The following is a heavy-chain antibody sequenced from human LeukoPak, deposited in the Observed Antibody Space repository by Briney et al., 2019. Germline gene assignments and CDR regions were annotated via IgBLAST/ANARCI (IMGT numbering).Heavy chain of an antibody. D-gene: IGHD6-13*01. J-gene: IGHJ4*02. Sequence: GRSLRLSCTASGFTFGDYAMSWVRQAPGMGLEWVGFIRSKAYGGTTEYAASVKGRFTISRDDSKSIAYLQMNSLKTEDTAVYYCTTYKQLVKNWGQGTLVTVSS. CDR3: TTYKQLVKN. CDR1: GFTFGDYA. V-gene: IGHV3-49*04. CDR2: IRSKAYGGTT.